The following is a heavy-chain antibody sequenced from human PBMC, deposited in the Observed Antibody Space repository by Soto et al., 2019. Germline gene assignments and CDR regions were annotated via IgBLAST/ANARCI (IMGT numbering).Heavy chain of an antibody. CDR3: ARDPRSAYGLDV. CDR1: GFTFSDYY. J-gene: IGHJ6*02. CDR2: IDADGIT. D-gene: IGHD1-26*01. V-gene: IGHV3-74*01. Sequence: EVQLVESEGGLVQPGGSLRLSCAASGFTFSDYYMHWVRQAPGKGLVWVSRIDADGITAYADSVKGRFTISRDNSKNSLYLQMNSLRGGDTAVYYCARDPRSAYGLDVWGQGTTVTVSS.